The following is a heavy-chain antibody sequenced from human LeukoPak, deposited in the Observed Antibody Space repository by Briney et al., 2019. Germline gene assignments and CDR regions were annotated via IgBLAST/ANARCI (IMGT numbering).Heavy chain of an antibody. CDR3: AKDGAIFGVVIEYFQH. CDR1: GFTFSSYA. D-gene: IGHD3-3*01. J-gene: IGHJ1*01. V-gene: IGHV3-23*01. CDR2: ISGNGGST. Sequence: PGGSLRLSCAASGFTFSSYAMSWVRQAPGKGLEWVSAISGNGGSTYYADSVKGRFTISRDNSKNTLYLQMNSLRAEDTAVYYCAKDGAIFGVVIEYFQHWGQGTLVTVSS.